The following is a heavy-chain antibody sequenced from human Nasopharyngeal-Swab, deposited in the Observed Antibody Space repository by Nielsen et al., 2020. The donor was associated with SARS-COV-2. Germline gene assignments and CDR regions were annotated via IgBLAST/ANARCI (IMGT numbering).Heavy chain of an antibody. CDR1: GGSVSSGPYY. CDR3: ARVGDVYFFDY. V-gene: IGHV4-61*01. J-gene: IGHJ4*02. CDR2: LFNTGST. D-gene: IGHD1-26*01. Sequence: GSLRLSCTVSGGSVSSGPYYWSWIRQPPGKSLEWIGYLFNTGSTNYNPSLKNRVSIAVDTSKNQFSLRLTSVTAADTAVYYCARVGDVYFFDYWGQGTLVTVSS.